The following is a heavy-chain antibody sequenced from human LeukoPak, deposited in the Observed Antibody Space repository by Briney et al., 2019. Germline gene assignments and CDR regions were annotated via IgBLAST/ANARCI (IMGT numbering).Heavy chain of an antibody. D-gene: IGHD6-13*01. Sequence: ASVKVSCKASGYTFTSNYIHWVRHAPGQGLEWMGMLNPSSGSTSFAQKFQGRVTVTRDTSTSTVYMELTSLRAEDTAVYYCAKESGELGSQECDYWGQGTLVTVSS. J-gene: IGHJ4*02. CDR3: AKESGELGSQECDY. V-gene: IGHV1-46*01. CDR1: GYTFTSNY. CDR2: LNPSSGST.